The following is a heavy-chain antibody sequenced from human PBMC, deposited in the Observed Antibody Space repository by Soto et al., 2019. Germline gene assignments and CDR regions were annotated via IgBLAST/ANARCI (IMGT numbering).Heavy chain of an antibody. CDR2: TSYDGSNK. J-gene: IGHJ4*02. CDR3: AGVYYGGNSVNNY. D-gene: IGHD2-8*01. CDR1: GFTFSSFA. V-gene: IGHV3-30-3*01. Sequence: GGSRRLSCAGSGFTFSSFAMSWVRQAPGKGLEWVAATSYDGSNKYYADSVKGRFIISRDNSKNTLDLLLNTLRAEDTAVYYCAGVYYGGNSVNNYWGQGTPVTVSS.